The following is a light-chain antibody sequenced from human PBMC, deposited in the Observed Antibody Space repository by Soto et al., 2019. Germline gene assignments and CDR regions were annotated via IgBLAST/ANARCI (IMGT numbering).Light chain of an antibody. CDR1: QTVNSDY. CDR3: QQYGSSPQT. J-gene: IGKJ1*01. V-gene: IGKV3-20*01. Sequence: EIVLTPSPGTLSLSPGETATLSCRASQTVNSDYLAWFQQRPGQAPRLLIFATSRRATDIPDRFSGSGSGTDFTLTISRLEPEDFAVYYCQQYGSSPQTFGQGTKVDIK. CDR2: ATS.